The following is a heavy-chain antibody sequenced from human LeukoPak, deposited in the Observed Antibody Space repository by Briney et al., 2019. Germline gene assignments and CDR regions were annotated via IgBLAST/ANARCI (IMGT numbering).Heavy chain of an antibody. J-gene: IGHJ4*02. Sequence: GGSLRLSCAASGFTFSSYAMSWVRQAPGKGLEWVSAISGGGGSTYYADSVKGRFTISSDNSKNTLYLQLNSQIAEDTAEDYCVYFALTGYYSHYWGQGTLVTVSS. CDR2: ISGGGGST. CDR3: VYFALTGYYSHY. V-gene: IGHV3-23*01. CDR1: GFTFSSYA. D-gene: IGHD1-26*01.